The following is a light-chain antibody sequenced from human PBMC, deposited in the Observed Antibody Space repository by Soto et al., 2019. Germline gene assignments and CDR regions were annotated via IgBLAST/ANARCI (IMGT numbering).Light chain of an antibody. CDR3: HQYGDSLWT. Sequence: EIVLTQSPGTLSLSPLERDTLSFMVSQSVTSSSLAWYQQKPGQAPRLLIYGASSRATGVPERFGGSGSGTDFILTISRLEPEDFALYYCHQYGDSLWTFGQGTKVDIK. J-gene: IGKJ1*01. CDR1: QSVTSSS. V-gene: IGKV3-20*01. CDR2: GAS.